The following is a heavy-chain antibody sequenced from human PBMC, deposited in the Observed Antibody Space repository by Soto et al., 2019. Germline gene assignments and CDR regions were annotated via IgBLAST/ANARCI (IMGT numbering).Heavy chain of an antibody. J-gene: IGHJ6*02. CDR2: IYPGDSDT. V-gene: IGHV5-51*01. D-gene: IGHD3-10*01. CDR3: ARHEVGGYYYYYYGMDV. CDR1: GYSFTSYW. Sequence: LKISCKGSGYSFTSYWIGWVRQMPGKGLEWMGIIYPGDSDTRYSPSFQGQVTISADKSISTAYLQWSSLKASDTAMYYCARHEVGGYYYYYYGMDVWGQGTTVTVSS.